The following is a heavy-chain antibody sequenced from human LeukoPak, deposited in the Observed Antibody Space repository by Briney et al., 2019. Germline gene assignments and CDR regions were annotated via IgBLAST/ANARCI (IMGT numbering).Heavy chain of an antibody. Sequence: SETLSLTCIVSGGSISSYYWSWIRQPPGKGLEWIGEINHSGSTNYNPSLKSRVTISVDTSKNQFSLKLSSVTAADTAVYYCARGRNNYDFWSHDYYYYYMDVWGKGTTVTVSS. CDR3: ARGRNNYDFWSHDYYYYYMDV. CDR2: INHSGST. D-gene: IGHD3-3*01. CDR1: GGSISSYY. J-gene: IGHJ6*03. V-gene: IGHV4-34*01.